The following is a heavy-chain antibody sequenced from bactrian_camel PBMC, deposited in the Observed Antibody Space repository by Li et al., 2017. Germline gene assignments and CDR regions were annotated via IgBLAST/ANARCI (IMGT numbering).Heavy chain of an antibody. Sequence: VQLVESGGGLVQPGGSLTLSCTASGFTVSTYAMTWVRQAPGKGLEWVSSINSRGGTCYADSVKGRFTISQDNAPNTVYLQMNSLKPEDTGMYYCAASGLFSCGGSWHFVTPGQFAGWGQGTQVTVS. CDR2: INSRGGT. J-gene: IGHJ4*01. V-gene: IGHV3S40*01. D-gene: IGHD6*01. CDR3: AASGLFSCGGSWHFVTPGQFAG. CDR1: GFTVSTYA.